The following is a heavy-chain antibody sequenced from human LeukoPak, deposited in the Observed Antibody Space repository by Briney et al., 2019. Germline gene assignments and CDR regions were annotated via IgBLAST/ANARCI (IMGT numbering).Heavy chain of an antibody. J-gene: IGHJ4*02. CDR1: GFTFSSYG. D-gene: IGHD3-22*01. Sequence: PGGSLRLSCAASGFTFSSYGMHWVRQAPGKGLEWVAFIRYDGSNKYYADSVKGRFTISRDNSKNTLYLQMNSLRAEDTAVYYCAKDRDYYYDSSGYYLDYWGRGTLVTVSS. CDR3: AKDRDYYYDSSGYYLDY. V-gene: IGHV3-30*02. CDR2: IRYDGSNK.